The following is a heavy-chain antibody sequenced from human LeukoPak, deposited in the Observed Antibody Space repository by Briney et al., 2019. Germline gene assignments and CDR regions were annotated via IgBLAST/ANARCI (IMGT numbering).Heavy chain of an antibody. V-gene: IGHV1-46*01. J-gene: IGHJ5*02. CDR2: INPSGGST. CDR1: GYTFTSYY. Sequence: ASVTVSCTASGYTFTSYYMHWVRQAPGQGLEWMGIINPSGGSTSYAQKFQGRVTMTRDTSTSTVYMELSSLRSEDTAVYYCAREYPRCSGGSCYSSRNWFDPWGQGTLVTVSS. D-gene: IGHD2-15*01. CDR3: AREYPRCSGGSCYSSRNWFDP.